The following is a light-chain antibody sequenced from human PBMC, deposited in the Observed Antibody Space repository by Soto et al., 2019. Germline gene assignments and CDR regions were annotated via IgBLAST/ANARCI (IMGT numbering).Light chain of an antibody. V-gene: IGLV2-14*01. Sequence: QSAPTQPASVSGSPGQSITISCTGTSSDVGGYKYVSWYQQHPGKAPKLMIYDVTNRPSGVSNRFSGSKSGNTASLTISGLQAEDEADYYCRSYRSTGANVFGTGTKVTVL. CDR3: RSYRSTGANV. CDR2: DVT. J-gene: IGLJ1*01. CDR1: SSDVGGYKY.